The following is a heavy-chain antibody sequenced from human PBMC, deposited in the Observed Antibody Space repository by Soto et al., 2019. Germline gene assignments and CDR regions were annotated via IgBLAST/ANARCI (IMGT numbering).Heavy chain of an antibody. Sequence: PGASLKISCKGSGYSFTSYWISWVRQMPGKGLEWMGRIDPSDSYTNYSPSFQGHVTISADKSISTAYLQWSSLKASDTAMYYWARQEQQLDYYYYGMDGWGQGTTVTVSS. J-gene: IGHJ6*02. CDR2: IDPSDSYT. D-gene: IGHD6-13*01. CDR3: ARQEQQLDYYYYGMDG. CDR1: GYSFTSYW. V-gene: IGHV5-10-1*01.